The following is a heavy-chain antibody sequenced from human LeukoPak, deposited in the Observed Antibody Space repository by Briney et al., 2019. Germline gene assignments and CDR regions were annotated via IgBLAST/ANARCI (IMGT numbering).Heavy chain of an antibody. CDR2: IIPIFGTA. J-gene: IGHJ4*02. D-gene: IGHD3-22*01. CDR3: ARTYYYDSSGYREPHTPLDY. V-gene: IGHV1-69*01. CDR1: GGTFSNYA. Sequence: ASVKVSCKASGGTFSNYAISWVRQAPGQGLKWMGGIIPIFGTANYAQKFQGRVTITADESTSTAYMELSSLRSEDTAVYYCARTYYYDSSGYREPHTPLDYWGQGTPVTVSS.